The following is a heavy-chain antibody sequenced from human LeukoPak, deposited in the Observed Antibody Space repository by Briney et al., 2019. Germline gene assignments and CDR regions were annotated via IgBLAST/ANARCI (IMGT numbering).Heavy chain of an antibody. Sequence: SETLSLTCTVSGGSISSYYWSWIRQPPGKGLEWIGYIYYSGSTYYNPSLKSRVTISVDRSKNQFSLKLSSVTAADTAVYYCARGRLADLDYWGQGTLVTVSS. CDR3: ARGRLADLDY. J-gene: IGHJ4*02. V-gene: IGHV4-59*12. CDR1: GGSISSYY. CDR2: IYYSGST.